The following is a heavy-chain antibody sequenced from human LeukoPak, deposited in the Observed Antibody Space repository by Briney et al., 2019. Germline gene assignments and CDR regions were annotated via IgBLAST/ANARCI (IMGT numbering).Heavy chain of an antibody. CDR2: IYYSGST. V-gene: IGHV4-31*03. CDR1: GGSISSGGYY. Sequence: PSETLSLTCTVSGGSISSGGYYWSWIRQHPGKGLEWIGYIYYSGSTYYNPSLRSRVTISVDTSKNQFSLKLSSVTAADTAVYFCARRRVVVASTDGASGAFDVWGQGTMVTVSS. D-gene: IGHD2-15*01. J-gene: IGHJ3*01. CDR3: ARRRVVVASTDGASGAFDV.